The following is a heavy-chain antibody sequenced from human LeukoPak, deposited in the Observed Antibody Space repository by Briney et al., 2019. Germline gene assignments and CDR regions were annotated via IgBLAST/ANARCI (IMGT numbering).Heavy chain of an antibody. CDR2: IYTSGST. CDR3: AGRSNLAAKAIDH. D-gene: IGHD2-15*01. J-gene: IGHJ4*02. Sequence: KSSETLSLTCTVSGGSISSGSYYWSWIRQPAGKGLEWIGRIYTSGSTNYNPSLKSRVTISVDTSKNQFSLNLSSVTATDTAVYYGAGRSNLAAKAIDHWGQGTLVTVSS. CDR1: GGSISSGSYY. V-gene: IGHV4-61*02.